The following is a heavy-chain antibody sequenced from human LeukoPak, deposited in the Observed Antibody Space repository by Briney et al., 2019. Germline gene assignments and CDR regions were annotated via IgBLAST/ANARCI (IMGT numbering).Heavy chain of an antibody. CDR3: AKAGSDFSIDL. D-gene: IGHD2-21*02. CDR2: ISSSGHSI. CDR1: GFTFSSYE. J-gene: IGHJ5*02. Sequence: GGSLRLSCVASGFTFSSYEMNWVRQAPGKGLKWVPYISSSGHSIHYADSMKGRFTISRDNAKNSLYLQMSSLRTEDTAVYYCAKAGSDFSIDLWGQGTLVSVSS. V-gene: IGHV3-48*03.